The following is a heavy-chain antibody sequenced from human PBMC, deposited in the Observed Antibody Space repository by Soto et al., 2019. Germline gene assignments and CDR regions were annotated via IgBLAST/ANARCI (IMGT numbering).Heavy chain of an antibody. CDR2: ISGSGDST. CDR3: AKGVPGIAVAGTGYFQH. CDR1: GFTFSTYS. D-gene: IGHD6-19*01. J-gene: IGHJ1*01. Sequence: GGSLRLSCAASGFTFSTYSMNWVRQAPGKGLEWVSGISGSGDSTYYADSVKGRFTISRDNSKNTLYLQMNSLRAEDTAVYYCAKGVPGIAVAGTGYFQHWGQGTLVTVSS. V-gene: IGHV3-23*01.